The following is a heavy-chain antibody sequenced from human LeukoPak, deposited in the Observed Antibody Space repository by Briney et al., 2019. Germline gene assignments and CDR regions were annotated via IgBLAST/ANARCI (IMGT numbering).Heavy chain of an antibody. CDR3: TRHMGNAATRFDY. Sequence: PGGSLRLSCAASGFTFSGSAMHWVRQASGKGLEWVGRIRSKANSYATAYAASVKGRFTISRDDSKNTAYLQMNSLKTEDTAVYYCTRHMGNAATRFDYWGQGTLVTVSS. CDR1: GFTFSGSA. D-gene: IGHD7-27*01. J-gene: IGHJ4*02. CDR2: IRSKANSYAT. V-gene: IGHV3-73*01.